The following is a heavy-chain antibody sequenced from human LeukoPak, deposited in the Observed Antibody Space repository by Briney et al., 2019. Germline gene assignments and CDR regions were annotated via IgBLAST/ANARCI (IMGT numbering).Heavy chain of an antibody. J-gene: IGHJ4*02. CDR1: GFTFCSYA. CDR3: AKASAMIVVVSKHFDY. Sequence: VSVRLSCAASGFTFCSYAMLWLRQAPGKGREWLSPISGSGGSTYYADSVKGRFTISRDNPKNTLYLQMNSLRAEDTAVYYCAKASAMIVVVSKHFDYWGQGTLVTVSS. CDR2: ISGSGGST. V-gene: IGHV3-23*01. D-gene: IGHD3-22*01.